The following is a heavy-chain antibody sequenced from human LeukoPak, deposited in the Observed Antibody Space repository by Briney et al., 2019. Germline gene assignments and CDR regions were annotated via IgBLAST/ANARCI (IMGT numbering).Heavy chain of an antibody. CDR3: ARRYYYGSGSYYIGDGGYYYYMDV. V-gene: IGHV3-48*03. D-gene: IGHD3-10*01. Sequence: PGGSLRLSCAASGFSFSNYEMSWVRQAPGKGLEWVAYINNNGWTMYYADSVKGRFTISRDNTKNSLYLQMNSLRAEDTAVYYCARRYYYGSGSYYIGDGGYYYYMDVWGKGTTVTISS. J-gene: IGHJ6*03. CDR1: GFSFSNYE. CDR2: INNNGWTM.